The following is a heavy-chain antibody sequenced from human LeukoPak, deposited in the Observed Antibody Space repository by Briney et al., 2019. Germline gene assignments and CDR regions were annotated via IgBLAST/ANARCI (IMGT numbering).Heavy chain of an antibody. J-gene: IGHJ3*02. CDR3: ASYDYVWGSYRYTGTNAFDI. CDR1: GGSISSGDYY. D-gene: IGHD3-16*02. CDR2: IYYSGST. V-gene: IGHV4-39*07. Sequence: SETLSLTCTVSGGSISSGDYYWSWIRQPPGKGLEWIGSIYYSGSTYYNPSLRSRVTISVDTSKNQFSLKLSSVTAADTAVYYCASYDYVWGSYRYTGTNAFDIWGQGTMVTVSS.